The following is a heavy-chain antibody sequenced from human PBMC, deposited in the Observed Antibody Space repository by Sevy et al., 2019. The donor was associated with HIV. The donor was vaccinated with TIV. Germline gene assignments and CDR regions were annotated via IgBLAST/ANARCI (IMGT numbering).Heavy chain of an antibody. CDR2: ITSDGNST. CDR3: VRDRAGNDYDIDY. Sequence: GGSLRLSCAASGFTFSRYWMHWVRQAPGKGLVWVSLITSDGNSTDYADSVKGRFTISRDNAKSTLYLQMNSLRAEDTAVYFCVRDRAGNDYDIDYWGQGNLVTVSS. D-gene: IGHD3-9*01. CDR1: GFTFSRYW. V-gene: IGHV3-74*01. J-gene: IGHJ4*02.